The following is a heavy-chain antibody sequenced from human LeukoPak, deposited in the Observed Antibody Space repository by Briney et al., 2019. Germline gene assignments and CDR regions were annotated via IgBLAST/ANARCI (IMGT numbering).Heavy chain of an antibody. Sequence: GASVKVSCKASGYTFTSYGISWVRQAPGQGLEWMGWISAYNGNTNYAQKLQGRVTMTTDTSTSTAYMELRSLRSDDTAVYYCARSVVPAAMPFDYYYYMDVWGKGTTVTVSS. J-gene: IGHJ6*03. D-gene: IGHD2-2*01. CDR3: ARSVVPAAMPFDYYYYMDV. CDR2: ISAYNGNT. V-gene: IGHV1-18*01. CDR1: GYTFTSYG.